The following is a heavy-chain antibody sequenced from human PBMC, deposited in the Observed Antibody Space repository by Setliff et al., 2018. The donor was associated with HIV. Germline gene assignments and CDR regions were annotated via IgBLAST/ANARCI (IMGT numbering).Heavy chain of an antibody. CDR1: GGSFSGYY. CDR3: ARGRSGWYSGYYYYYMDV. V-gene: IGHV4-34*01. J-gene: IGHJ6*03. CDR2: INHSGST. D-gene: IGHD6-19*01. Sequence: PSETLSLTCAVYGGSFSGYYWSWIRQPPGKGLGWIGEINHSGSTNYNPSLQSRVTISVDTSKNQFSLKLSSVTAADTAVYYCARGRSGWYSGYYYYYMDVWGKGTTVTVSS.